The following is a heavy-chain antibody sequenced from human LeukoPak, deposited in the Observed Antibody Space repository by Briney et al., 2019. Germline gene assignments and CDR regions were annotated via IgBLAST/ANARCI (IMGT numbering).Heavy chain of an antibody. CDR1: GFTFSSYG. D-gene: IGHD6-13*01. CDR2: IRYDGSNK. Sequence: PGGSLRLSCAASGFTFSSYGMHWVRQAPGKGLEWVAFIRYDGSNKYYADSVKGRLTISRDNSKNTLYLQMNSLRAEDTAVYYCAKTYSSSRRQYYFDYWGQGTLVTVSS. CDR3: AKTYSSSRRQYYFDY. V-gene: IGHV3-30*02. J-gene: IGHJ4*02.